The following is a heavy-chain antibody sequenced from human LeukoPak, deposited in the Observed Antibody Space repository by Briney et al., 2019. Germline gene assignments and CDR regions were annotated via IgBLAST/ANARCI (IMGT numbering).Heavy chain of an antibody. CDR2: ISDSGSRT. CDR1: GFIFDRYG. Sequence: GGSLRLSCAASGFIFDRYGMTWVRQAPGEGLKWVSSISDSGSRTYHADSVKGRFTVSRDNSKNTVYVQMNSLRAEDTAIYYCAKQESSGSYPYYFDYWGQGTLVTVSS. V-gene: IGHV3-23*01. CDR3: AKQESSGSYPYYFDY. D-gene: IGHD3-22*01. J-gene: IGHJ4*02.